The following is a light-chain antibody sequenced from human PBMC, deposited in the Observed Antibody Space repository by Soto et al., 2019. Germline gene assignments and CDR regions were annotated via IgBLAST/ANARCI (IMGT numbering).Light chain of an antibody. J-gene: IGKJ5*01. V-gene: IGKV1-39*01. CDR1: QSVSSD. CDR3: QHIYSIPIT. Sequence: IQITQSPSSLSSSAVYRVIITCRASQSVSSDLNWYKQKAGKPPKLLIFAASSLQSGVPSRFSGSGSGTHFTLTISNLQPEDFATYYCQHIYSIPITFGQGTRLEIK. CDR2: AAS.